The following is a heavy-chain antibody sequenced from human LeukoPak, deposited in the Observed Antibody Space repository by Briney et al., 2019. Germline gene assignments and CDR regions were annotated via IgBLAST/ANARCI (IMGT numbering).Heavy chain of an antibody. CDR2: ISSNSDNT. V-gene: IGHV1-18*01. Sequence: ASVKVSCKATGYTFTSYGISWVRQAPGQGLEWMGWISSNSDNTNYAQKLQGRVTMTTDTSTSTAYMELRSLRSDYTALYFCARDWGSIKVIADYWGQGTLVTVSS. J-gene: IGHJ4*02. CDR1: GYTFTSYG. CDR3: ARDWGSIKVIADY. D-gene: IGHD7-27*01.